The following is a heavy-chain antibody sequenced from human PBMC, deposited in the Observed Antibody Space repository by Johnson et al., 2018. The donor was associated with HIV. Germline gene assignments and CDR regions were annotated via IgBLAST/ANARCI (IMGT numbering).Heavy chain of an antibody. CDR3: AKDGGRWSYSFDV. CDR1: GFTFSSYW. D-gene: IGHD3-16*01. Sequence: VQLVESGGGLVQPGGSLRLSCVASGFTFSSYWINWVRQATGKGLVWISRINSDGRDINYADSVKGRFTISRDNAKNTLNLQMNSLRTEDTALYYCAKDGGRWSYSFDVWGQGTMVTVSS. J-gene: IGHJ3*01. CDR2: INSDGRDI. V-gene: IGHV3-74*01.